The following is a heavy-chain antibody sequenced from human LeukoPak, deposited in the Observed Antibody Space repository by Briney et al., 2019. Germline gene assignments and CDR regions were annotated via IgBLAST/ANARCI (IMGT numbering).Heavy chain of an antibody. V-gene: IGHV3-74*01. CDR2: INSDGSVT. CDR1: GFTFSSYW. Sequence: GGSLRLSCAASGFTFSSYWMHWVRQAPGKGLVWVSRINSDGSVTNYADSVKGRFTISRDNAKNTLYLQMNRLRGEDTAVYYCARVPNWFDPWGQGTLVTVPS. CDR3: ARVPNWFDP. J-gene: IGHJ5*02.